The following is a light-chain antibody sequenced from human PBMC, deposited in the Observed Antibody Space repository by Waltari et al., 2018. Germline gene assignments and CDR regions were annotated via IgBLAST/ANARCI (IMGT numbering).Light chain of an antibody. CDR1: QSVSNNY. CDR2: RAS. J-gene: IGKJ2*01. CDR3: QRHGSSLPYT. Sequence: EIVLTQSPGTLSLSPGETATLSCRASQSVSNNYLAWYQLKPGQAPRLRIYRASSRATGSPDRFSGSGSGTDFSLTIRRLEPEDVAVYYCQRHGSSLPYTFGQGTKVEIK. V-gene: IGKV3-20*01.